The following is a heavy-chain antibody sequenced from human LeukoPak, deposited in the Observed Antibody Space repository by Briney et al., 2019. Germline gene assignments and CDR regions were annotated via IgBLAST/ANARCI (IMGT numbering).Heavy chain of an antibody. CDR3: ARDPILTGYNWFDP. D-gene: IGHD3-9*01. CDR1: GFTFSDYY. CDR2: ISSSGSTI. Sequence: PGGSLRLSCAASGFTFSDYYMSWIRHAPGKGLEWVSYISSSGSTIYYADSVKGRFTISRDNAKNSLYLQMNSLRAEDTAVYYCARDPILTGYNWFDPWGQGTLVTVSS. J-gene: IGHJ5*02. V-gene: IGHV3-11*01.